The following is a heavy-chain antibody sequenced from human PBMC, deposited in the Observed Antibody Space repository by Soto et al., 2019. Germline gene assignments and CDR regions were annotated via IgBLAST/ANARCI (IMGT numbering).Heavy chain of an antibody. CDR3: AKDEKGVIADYFDC. CDR1: GFTFSYYG. CDR2: VSGSGDSGTGDRT. Sequence: GGSLRLSCAASGFTFSYYGMSWVRQAPGKGLEWVSGVSGSGDSGTGDRTYYADSVKGRFTISRDNSKNTLYLQMNSLRAEDTAVYYCAKDEKGVIADYFDCWGQGALVTVSS. D-gene: IGHD3-10*01. J-gene: IGHJ4*02. V-gene: IGHV3-23*01.